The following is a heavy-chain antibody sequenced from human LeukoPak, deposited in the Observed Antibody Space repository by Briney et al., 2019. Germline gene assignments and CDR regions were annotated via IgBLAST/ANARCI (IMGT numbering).Heavy chain of an antibody. J-gene: IGHJ4*02. D-gene: IGHD2-8*01. CDR3: ARRRIVLMVYATPFDY. V-gene: IGHV4-39*01. Sequence: SETLSLTCTVSGGSISSGGYYWSWIRQPPGKGLEWIGSIYYSGSTYYNPSLKSRVTISVDTSKNQFSLRLSSVTAADTAVYYCARRRIVLMVYATPFDYWGQGTLVTVSS. CDR2: IYYSGST. CDR1: GGSISSGGYY.